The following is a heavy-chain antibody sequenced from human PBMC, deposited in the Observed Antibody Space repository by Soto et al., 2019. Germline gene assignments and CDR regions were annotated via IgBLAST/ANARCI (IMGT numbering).Heavy chain of an antibody. D-gene: IGHD5-18*01. V-gene: IGHV4-31*03. CDR2: IYYSGST. CDR1: GGSISSGGYY. J-gene: IGHJ6*03. CDR3: ASLGYNYDAYYYYYLDV. Sequence: SETLSLTCTVSGGSISSGGYYWSWIRQNPEKGLEWIGYIYYSGSTYYNPSLKSRVTISVDTSQNQFSLKLSSVTAPDTVVYYCASLGYNYDAYYYYYLDVWGKGTTVTVSS.